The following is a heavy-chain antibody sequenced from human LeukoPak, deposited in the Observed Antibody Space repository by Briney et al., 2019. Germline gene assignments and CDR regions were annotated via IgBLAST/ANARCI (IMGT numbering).Heavy chain of an antibody. V-gene: IGHV1-69*13. J-gene: IGHJ5*02. CDR3: AREVAAAVITWFDP. Sequence: SVKVSCKASGGTFSSYAISWVRQAPGQGLEWMGGIIPIFGTANYAQKFQGRVTITADESTSTAYMELSSLRSEDTAVYYCAREVAAAVITWFDPWGQGTLVTVSS. CDR1: GGTFSSYA. D-gene: IGHD6-13*01. CDR2: IIPIFGTA.